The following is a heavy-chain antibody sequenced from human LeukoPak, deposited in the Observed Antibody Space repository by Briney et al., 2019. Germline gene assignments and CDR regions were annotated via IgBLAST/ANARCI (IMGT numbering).Heavy chain of an antibody. V-gene: IGHV4-4*09. D-gene: IGHD2-2*02. J-gene: IGHJ4*02. CDR1: SASVSSYY. Sequence: SETLSLTCTVSSASVSSYYWTWIRQPPGRGLEGIGHSYTSGSTNYNPSLKTRVTMSIDTSRNQVSLKLSSVPAADTAVYYCARHAWRYPFEYWGQGTLVTVSS. CDR2: SYTSGST. CDR3: ARHAWRYPFEY.